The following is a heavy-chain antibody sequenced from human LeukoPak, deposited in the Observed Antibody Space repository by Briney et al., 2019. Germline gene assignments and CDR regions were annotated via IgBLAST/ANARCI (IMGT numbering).Heavy chain of an antibody. CDR2: IYYSGST. D-gene: IGHD2-21*01. Sequence: SETLSLTRTVSGGSISSYYWSWIRQPPGKGLEWIGYIYYSGSTNYNPSLKSRVTISVDTSKNQFSLKLSSVTAADTAVYYCARDVVWRGYYYMDVWGKGTTVTVSS. CDR1: GGSISSYY. CDR3: ARDVVWRGYYYMDV. J-gene: IGHJ6*03. V-gene: IGHV4-59*01.